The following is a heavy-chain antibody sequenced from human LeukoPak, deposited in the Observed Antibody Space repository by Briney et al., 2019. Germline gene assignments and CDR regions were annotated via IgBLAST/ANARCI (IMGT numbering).Heavy chain of an antibody. CDR3: ARAYSGYDLPGSLANYYFDY. V-gene: IGHV1-69*05. J-gene: IGHJ4*02. D-gene: IGHD5-12*01. CDR2: IIPIFGTA. Sequence: GASVTVSYKASGGTFNSYAISWVRQAPGQGLEWMGGIIPIFGTANYAQKFQGRVTITTDESTSTAYMELSSLRSEDTAVYYCARAYSGYDLPGSLANYYFDYWGQGTLVTVSS. CDR1: GGTFNSYA.